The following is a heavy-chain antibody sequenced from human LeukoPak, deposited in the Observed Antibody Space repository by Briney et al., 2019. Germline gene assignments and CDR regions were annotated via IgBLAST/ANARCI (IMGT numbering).Heavy chain of an antibody. D-gene: IGHD1-26*01. J-gene: IGHJ5*02. V-gene: IGHV4-39*07. CDR2: TSYSGST. CDR1: GGSISSGSYL. Sequence: PSETLSLTCTVSGGSISSGSYLWGCIRQSPGKGLEWIGSTSYSGSTYYNPSLKSRVTVSVDTSKNQFSLKVTSVTAADTAVYYCARWVGNRNWFDPWGQGTLVTASS. CDR3: ARWVGNRNWFDP.